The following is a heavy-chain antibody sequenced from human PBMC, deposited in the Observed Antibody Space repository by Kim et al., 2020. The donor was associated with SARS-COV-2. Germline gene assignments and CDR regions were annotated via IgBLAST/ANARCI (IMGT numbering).Heavy chain of an antibody. V-gene: IGHV3-23*01. CDR2: ISATSGIT. CDR3: ATRPCDDLYAPWDY. D-gene: IGHD2-2*01. CDR1: GFTLSTCA. J-gene: IGHJ4*02. Sequence: GGSLRLSCVASGFTLSTCAMTWVRQAPGKGLEWVSTISATSGITYYADSVKGRFTVSRDNSKNTLDLQMNSLRAEDTALYYCATRPCDDLYAPWDYWGQGTLVTVSS.